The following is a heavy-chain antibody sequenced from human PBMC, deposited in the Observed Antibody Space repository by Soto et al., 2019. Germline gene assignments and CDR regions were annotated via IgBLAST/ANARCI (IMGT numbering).Heavy chain of an antibody. V-gene: IGHV1-18*01. J-gene: IGHJ4*02. CDR2: VSAYNGNT. CDR1: GYSFINYD. Sequence: ASVKVSCKASGYSFINYDISWVRQAPGQGLEWMGWVSAYNGNTNYAQKFRGRVTMTADTSINTVYLELTSLTSEDTAVYYCEVTTGYWGQGTMVTVSS. D-gene: IGHD4-17*01. CDR3: EVTTGY.